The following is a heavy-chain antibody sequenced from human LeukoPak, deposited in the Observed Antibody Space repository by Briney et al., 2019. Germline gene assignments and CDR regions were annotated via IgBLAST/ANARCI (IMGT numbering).Heavy chain of an antibody. CDR2: IYSSGST. V-gene: IGHV4-59*08. CDR3: ARFGSGLWEGPGGY. Sequence: PSETLSLTCTVSGGSISSYYWSWIRQPPGKGLEWIRYIYSSGSTNYNPSPKSRVTILVDTSKNQFSLKLTSVTAADTAVYYCARFGSGLWEGPGGYWGRGTLATVSS. J-gene: IGHJ4*02. CDR1: GGSISSYY. D-gene: IGHD1-26*01.